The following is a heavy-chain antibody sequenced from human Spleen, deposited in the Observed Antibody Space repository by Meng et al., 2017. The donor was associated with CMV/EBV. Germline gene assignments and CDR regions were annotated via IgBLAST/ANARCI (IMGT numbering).Heavy chain of an antibody. D-gene: IGHD1-26*01. V-gene: IGHV3-30*02. CDR2: IRYDGGEE. CDR3: FGGGMYPGGDY. J-gene: IGHJ4*02. CDR1: GFTFSDYG. Sequence: GESLKISCAASGFTFSDYGMFWVRQAPGKGLDWVSFIRYDGGEEYYGDSVTGRFNVSRDNVKNRLYLQMNSLRAEDTAVYYCFGGGMYPGGDYWGQGTLVTVSS.